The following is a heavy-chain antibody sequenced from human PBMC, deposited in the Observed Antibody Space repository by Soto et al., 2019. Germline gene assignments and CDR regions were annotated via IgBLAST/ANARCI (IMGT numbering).Heavy chain of an antibody. CDR1: RNAIPSLY. D-gene: IGHD3-10*01. J-gene: IGHJ5*02. CDR3: ARDRSRQGFGELLFPPGKFYWFDP. V-gene: IGHV4-4*07. CDR2: IYTSGST. Sequence: LSLDFSIIRNAIPSLYRGWKKEAAWGWLEGLGRIYTSGSTNYNPSLKSRVTMSVDTSKNQFSLKLSSVTAADTAVYYCARDRSRQGFGELLFPPGKFYWFDPWGQGTLVTVS.